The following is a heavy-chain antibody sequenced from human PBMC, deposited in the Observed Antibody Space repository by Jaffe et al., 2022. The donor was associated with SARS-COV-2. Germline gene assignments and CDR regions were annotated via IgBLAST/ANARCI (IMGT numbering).Heavy chain of an antibody. CDR2: ISWNSGSI. CDR1: GFTFDDYA. D-gene: IGHD6-13*01. Sequence: EVQLVESGGGLVQPGRSLRLSCAASGFTFDDYAMHWVRQAPGKGLEWVSGISWNSGSIGYADSVKGRFTISRDNAKNSLYLQMNSLRAEDTALYYCAKEGSSWHFFDYWGQGTLVTVSS. J-gene: IGHJ4*02. CDR3: AKEGSSWHFFDY. V-gene: IGHV3-9*01.